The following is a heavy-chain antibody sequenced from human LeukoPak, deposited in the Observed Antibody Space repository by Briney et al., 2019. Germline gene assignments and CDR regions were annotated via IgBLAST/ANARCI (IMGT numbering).Heavy chain of an antibody. Sequence: PGGSLRLSCAASGFTFSSYDMHWVRQAPGKGLEWVAVISYDGSNKYYADSVKGRFTISRDNSKNTLYLQMNSLRAEDTAVYYCARKGQGLDTAMVDRSPFYDILTGYIPEGYYYGMDVWGQGTTVTVSS. V-gene: IGHV3-30*03. D-gene: IGHD3-9*01. J-gene: IGHJ6*02. CDR1: GFTFSSYD. CDR2: ISYDGSNK. CDR3: ARKGQGLDTAMVDRSPFYDILTGYIPEGYYYGMDV.